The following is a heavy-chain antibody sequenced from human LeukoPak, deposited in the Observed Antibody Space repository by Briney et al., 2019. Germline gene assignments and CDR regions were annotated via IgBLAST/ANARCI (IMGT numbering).Heavy chain of an antibody. CDR3: ARGEIPLTGTLHAFDI. CDR1: GGTFSSYA. CDR2: IIPIFGTA. Sequence: SVKVSCKASGGTFSSYAISWVRQAPGQGLEWMGGIIPIFGTANYAQKFQGRVTITADESTSTAYMELSSLRSEDTAVYYCARGEIPLTGTLHAFDIWGQGTMVTVSS. J-gene: IGHJ3*02. V-gene: IGHV1-69*13. D-gene: IGHD1-14*01.